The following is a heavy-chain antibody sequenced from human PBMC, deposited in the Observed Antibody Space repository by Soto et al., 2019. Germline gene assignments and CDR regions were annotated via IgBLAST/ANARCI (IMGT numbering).Heavy chain of an antibody. V-gene: IGHV1-18*01. D-gene: IGHD3-3*01. CDR1: GYTFRNYG. Sequence: ASVRVSCKASGYTFRNYGITWVRQAPGQGLEWMAWISPYNGNTNYAQDLQGRVTMTTDTSTSTAYMELRSLTSEDTAMYYCARDLVSGSDFWRAYNGGYFDYWGQGTLVTVSS. J-gene: IGHJ4*02. CDR2: ISPYNGNT. CDR3: ARDLVSGSDFWRAYNGGYFDY.